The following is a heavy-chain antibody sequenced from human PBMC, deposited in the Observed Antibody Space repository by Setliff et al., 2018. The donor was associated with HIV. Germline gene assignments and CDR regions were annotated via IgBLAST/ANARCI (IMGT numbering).Heavy chain of an antibody. J-gene: IGHJ4*02. D-gene: IGHD5-12*01. Sequence: GESLKISCAVSGFNFRGYNMNWVRQAPGKGLEWVSSISTSSTYTYYADSVKGRFTISRDNAKNALYLQMNSLRAEDTAVYYCATHRVGQRPWLSDFWAQGTLVTVSS. CDR3: ATHRVGQRPWLSDF. CDR2: ISTSSTYT. V-gene: IGHV3-21*01. CDR1: GFNFRGYN.